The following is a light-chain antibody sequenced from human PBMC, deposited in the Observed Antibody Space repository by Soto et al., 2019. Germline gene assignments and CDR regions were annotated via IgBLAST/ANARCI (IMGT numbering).Light chain of an antibody. Sequence: DIQMTQSPSTLSGSVGDRVTITCRASQNIKNYLSWYQQKPGKAPKLLIYTASSLQSGVPSRFSGSGFGTDFSLTIDSLQPEDFASYYCQQSYSTPWTFGRGTKVDI. CDR1: QNIKNY. CDR3: QQSYSTPWT. V-gene: IGKV1-39*01. J-gene: IGKJ1*01. CDR2: TAS.